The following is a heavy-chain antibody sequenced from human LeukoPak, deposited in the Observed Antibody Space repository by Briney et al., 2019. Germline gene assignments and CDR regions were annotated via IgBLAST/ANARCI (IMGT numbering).Heavy chain of an antibody. V-gene: IGHV1-69*13. Sequence: ASVKVSCKASGGTFSSYAISWVRQAPGQGLEWMGGIIPIFGSAKYAQKFQGRVTITADESTSTAYMELSSLRSEDTAVYYCARGGWTYCYGSGGHLPYYYDSSGYLRSWGQGTPVTVSS. CDR1: GGTFSSYA. CDR2: IIPIFGSA. CDR3: ARGGWTYCYGSGGHLPYYYDSSGYLRS. D-gene: IGHD3-22*01. J-gene: IGHJ4*02.